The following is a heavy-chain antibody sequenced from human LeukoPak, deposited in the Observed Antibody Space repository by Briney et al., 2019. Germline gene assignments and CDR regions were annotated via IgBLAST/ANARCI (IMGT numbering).Heavy chain of an antibody. J-gene: IGHJ2*01. Sequence: SETLSLTCTVSGGSIISYYWNWVRQSPGKGLEWLGNIYSNGITNYSPSLRSRGTISIATSKNQFSLRLASVTAADTAIYYCARRAYFDSSGYSPTSGYFDLWGRGTLVTVSS. CDR2: IYSNGIT. V-gene: IGHV4-4*08. CDR1: GGSIISYY. CDR3: ARRAYFDSSGYSPTSGYFDL. D-gene: IGHD3-22*01.